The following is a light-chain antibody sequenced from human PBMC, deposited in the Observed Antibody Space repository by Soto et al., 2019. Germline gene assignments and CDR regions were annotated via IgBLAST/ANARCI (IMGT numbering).Light chain of an antibody. Sequence: IVLTQSPGTLSLSPGERATLSCRASRSVTSTYLAWYQQKPGQSPRLIIYGGSIRATGFPDRFSGGGYGTDFTLTISRMEPEDSAVYYCHCQQFDSSRIYSFGQGTKLEI. CDR3: QQFDSSRIYS. J-gene: IGKJ2*03. CDR2: GGS. CDR1: RSVTSTY. V-gene: IGKV3-20*01.